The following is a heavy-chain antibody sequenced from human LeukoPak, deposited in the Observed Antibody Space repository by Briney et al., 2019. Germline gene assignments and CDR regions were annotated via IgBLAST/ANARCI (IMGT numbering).Heavy chain of an antibody. CDR3: ARSLGTYWGEEFLNWFDP. J-gene: IGHJ5*02. D-gene: IGHD3-16*01. V-gene: IGHV1-8*01. CDR2: MNPNSGNT. CDR1: GYTFTSYD. Sequence: ASVKVSCKASGYTFTSYDINWVRQATGQGLEWMGWMNPNSGNTGYAQKFQGRVTMTRNTSLSTAYMELTSLKSEDTAVYYCARSLGTYWGEEFLNWFDPWGQGTLVTVSS.